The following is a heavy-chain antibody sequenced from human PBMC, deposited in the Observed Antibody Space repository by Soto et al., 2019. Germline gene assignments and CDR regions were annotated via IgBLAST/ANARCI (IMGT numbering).Heavy chain of an antibody. V-gene: IGHV3-23*01. J-gene: IGHJ4*02. CDR1: GFTFSNSA. Sequence: PGGSLRLSCAASGFTFSNSAMSWVRQAPGKGLEWVSAISGSGGSTYYTDSMKGRFTISRDNSKSTLYLQMNGLTVDDTAVYYCAGGSSWTRVDYWGQGTLVTAPQ. D-gene: IGHD6-13*01. CDR3: AGGSSWTRVDY. CDR2: ISGSGGST.